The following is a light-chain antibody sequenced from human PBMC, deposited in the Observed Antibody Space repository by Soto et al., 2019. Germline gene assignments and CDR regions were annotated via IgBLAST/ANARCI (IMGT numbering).Light chain of an antibody. J-gene: IGKJ1*01. V-gene: IGKV3-15*01. Sequence: EIVMTQSPATLSVSPGEGATLSCRASQSISSKLAWYQQKPGQAPRLLIYGASTRATGVPARFFGSGSGTEFTLTISSLQSEYLAVYYCQHYNDWRWTFGQGTKVEIK. CDR2: GAS. CDR1: QSISSK. CDR3: QHYNDWRWT.